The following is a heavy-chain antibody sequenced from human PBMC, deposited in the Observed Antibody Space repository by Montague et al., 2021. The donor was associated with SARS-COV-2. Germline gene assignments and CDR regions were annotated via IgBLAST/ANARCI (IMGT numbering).Heavy chain of an antibody. J-gene: IGHJ5*02. D-gene: IGHD2-2*01. Sequence: SETLSLTCTVSGGSISSSSYYWGWIRQHPRKGLEWVGSIYYSGSTHYNPSLKSRVTISVDTSKNQFSLKLSSVTAADTAVYYCARQGDQLLLEYWFDPWGQGTLVTVSS. V-gene: IGHV4-39*01. CDR2: IYYSGST. CDR1: GGSISSSSYY. CDR3: ARQGDQLLLEYWFDP.